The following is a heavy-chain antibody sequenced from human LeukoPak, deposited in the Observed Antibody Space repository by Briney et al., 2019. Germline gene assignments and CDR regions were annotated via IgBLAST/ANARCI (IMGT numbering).Heavy chain of an antibody. J-gene: IGHJ4*02. Sequence: GASVKVSCKASGYTFTGYYMHWVRQAPGQGLEWMGWINPNSGGTNYALKFQGRVTMTRDTSISTAYMELSRLRSDDTAVYYCARGEYYYDSSGYYYGAIDYWGQGTLVTVSS. CDR3: ARGEYYYDSSGYYYGAIDY. D-gene: IGHD3-22*01. CDR1: GYTFTGYY. V-gene: IGHV1-2*02. CDR2: INPNSGGT.